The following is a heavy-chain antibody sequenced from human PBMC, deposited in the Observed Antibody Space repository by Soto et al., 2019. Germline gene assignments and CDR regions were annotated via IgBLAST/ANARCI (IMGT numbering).Heavy chain of an antibody. Sequence: QMQLVQSGAEVKKPGSSVTVSCKALGNTFTYRYLHWVRQAPGQALAWLGWITPFNGDVHYAQKFQERVTITRDRSINTAYMRMSSLRSEDTAMYYCASGGAGSGPFTWEPPDHWGQGTLVTVSS. J-gene: IGHJ4*02. CDR2: ITPFNGDV. CDR1: GNTFTYRY. V-gene: IGHV1-45*02. CDR3: ASGGAGSGPFTWEPPDH. D-gene: IGHD1-26*01.